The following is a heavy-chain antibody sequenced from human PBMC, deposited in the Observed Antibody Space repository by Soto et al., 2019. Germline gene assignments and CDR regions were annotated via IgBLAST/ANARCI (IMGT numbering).Heavy chain of an antibody. J-gene: IGHJ6*02. V-gene: IGHV1-18*04. CDR2: ISAYNGNT. D-gene: IGHD3-16*01. CDR1: GYTFTSYG. CDR3: ARVKAGGGYYYYYGMDV. Sequence: ASVKVSCKASGYTFTSYGISWVRQAPGQGLEWMGWISAYNGNTNYAQKLQGRVTMTTDTSTSTAYMELRSLRSDDTAVYYCARVKAGGGYYYYYGMDVWGQGTTVTVSS.